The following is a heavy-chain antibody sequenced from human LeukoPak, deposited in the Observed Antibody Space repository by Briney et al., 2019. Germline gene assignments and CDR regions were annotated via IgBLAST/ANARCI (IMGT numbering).Heavy chain of an antibody. J-gene: IGHJ5*02. D-gene: IGHD5-12*01. CDR1: GYTFTGYY. CDR3: ARIDSGYDWWFDP. Sequence: ASVKVSCKASGYTFTGYYMHWVRQAPGQGPEWMGWINPNSGGTNYAQKFQGRVTMTRDTSISTAYMELSRLRSDDTAVYYCARIDSGYDWWFDPWGQGTLVTVSS. CDR2: INPNSGGT. V-gene: IGHV1-2*02.